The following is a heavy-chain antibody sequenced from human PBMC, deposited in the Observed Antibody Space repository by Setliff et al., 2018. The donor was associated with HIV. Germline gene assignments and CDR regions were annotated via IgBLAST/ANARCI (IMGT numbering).Heavy chain of an antibody. CDR3: ARVPSSGWYGGHHYMDV. CDR1: GGSISSGSYY. Sequence: SETLSLTCTVSGGSISSGSYYWSWIRQPAGKGLEWIGRIYTSGRTNYNPSLKSRVTISVDTSRNQFSLNLTSLTAADTAVYFCARVPSSGWYGGHHYMDVWGKGAAVTVSS. J-gene: IGHJ6*03. D-gene: IGHD6-19*01. V-gene: IGHV4-61*02. CDR2: IYTSGRT.